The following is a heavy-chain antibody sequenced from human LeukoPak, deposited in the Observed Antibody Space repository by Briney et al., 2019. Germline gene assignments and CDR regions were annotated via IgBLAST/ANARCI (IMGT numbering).Heavy chain of an antibody. V-gene: IGHV1-46*01. Sequence: ASVEVSCKASGYTFTQYYMHWVRQAAGQGLEWMGVINPNCGSSSYAQNFQGRGTFTSDTSTRIVYLAVSSLRSEDTAVYYFARDRGYYDSSATSYYFDYWGQGTLVTVSS. CDR3: ARDRGYYDSSATSYYFDY. CDR2: INPNCGSS. CDR1: GYTFTQYY. D-gene: IGHD3-22*01. J-gene: IGHJ4*02.